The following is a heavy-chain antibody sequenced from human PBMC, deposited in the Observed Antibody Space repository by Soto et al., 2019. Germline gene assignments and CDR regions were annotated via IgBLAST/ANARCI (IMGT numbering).Heavy chain of an antibody. CDR1: GGSISSSSYY. CDR2: IYYSGST. Sequence: SETLSLTCTVSGGSISSSSYYWGWIRQPPGKGLEWIGSIYYSGSTYYNPSLKSRVTISVDTSKNQFSLKLSSVTAADTAVYYCARHLPSSGYSSGWSTDIWGQGTMVTVSS. V-gene: IGHV4-39*01. J-gene: IGHJ3*02. CDR3: ARHLPSSGYSSGWSTDI. D-gene: IGHD6-19*01.